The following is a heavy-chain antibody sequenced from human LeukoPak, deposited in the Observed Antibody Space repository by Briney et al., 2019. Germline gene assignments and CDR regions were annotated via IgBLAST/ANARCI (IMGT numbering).Heavy chain of an antibody. CDR1: GGSISSYY. CDR2: IYYSGST. D-gene: IGHD3-3*01. J-gene: IGHJ4*02. Sequence: PSETLSLTCTVSGGSISSYYWSWIRQPPGKGLEWIGYIYYSGSTNYNPSLKSRVTISVDTSKNQFSLKLSSVTAADTAVYYCAGYYDSGIDYWGQGTLVTVSS. CDR3: AGYYDSGIDY. V-gene: IGHV4-59*01.